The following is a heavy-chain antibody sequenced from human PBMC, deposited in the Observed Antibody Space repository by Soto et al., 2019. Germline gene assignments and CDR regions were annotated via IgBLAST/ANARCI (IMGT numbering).Heavy chain of an antibody. CDR2: INHSGST. CDR3: ARGRRGSGWYGVGYYYYGMDV. J-gene: IGHJ6*02. V-gene: IGHV4-34*01. CDR1: GGSFSGYY. Sequence: QVQLQQWGAGLLKPSETLSLTCAVYGGSFSGYYWSWIRQPPGKGLEWIGEINHSGSTNYNPSLKXXLTIAVDTSQXXFXRXXSSVTAADTAVYYGARGRRGSGWYGVGYYYYGMDVWGQGTTVTVSS. D-gene: IGHD6-19*01.